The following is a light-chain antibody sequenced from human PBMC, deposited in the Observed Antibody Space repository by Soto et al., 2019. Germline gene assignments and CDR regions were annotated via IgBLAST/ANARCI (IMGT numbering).Light chain of an antibody. J-gene: IGKJ1*01. CDR1: QNIYSN. CDR3: LQYHNLWA. Sequence: IVMTQSPATLSVSPGERATLSCRASQNIYSNVAWYQQRPGQAPRLLIYRASTRVTGIPARFSGSGSGTGFTLTISSLQSEDFTVYSCLQYHNLWAFGQGTKVDIK. CDR2: RAS. V-gene: IGKV3-15*01.